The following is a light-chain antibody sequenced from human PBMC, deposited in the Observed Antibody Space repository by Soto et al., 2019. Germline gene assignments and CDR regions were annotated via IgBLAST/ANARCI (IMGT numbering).Light chain of an antibody. CDR1: SSDVGGYNY. Sequence: QSALTQPASVSGSPGQSITISCTGTSSDVGGYNYVSWYQQHPGKAPKLMIYEVSNRPSGGSNRFSGSKSGNTASLTISGLQAEDEADYYCSSYTSSSTLEVFGTGTKV. CDR3: SSYTSSSTLEV. V-gene: IGLV2-14*01. CDR2: EVS. J-gene: IGLJ1*01.